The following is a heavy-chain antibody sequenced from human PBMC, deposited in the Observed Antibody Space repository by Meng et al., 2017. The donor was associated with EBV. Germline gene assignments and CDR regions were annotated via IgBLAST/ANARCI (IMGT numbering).Heavy chain of an antibody. Sequence: GALMESGGGVVQPGRSLGVSCAASGFTFSNYGMHWVRQVPGKGLEWVAAIWYDGTNEYYAASVKGRFTISRDNSKNTVYLQMNSLRAEDTAVYFCARPTQPYSRAPLDYWGQGTLVTVSS. V-gene: IGHV3-33*01. CDR1: GFTFSNYG. CDR3: ARPTQPYSRAPLDY. J-gene: IGHJ4*02. CDR2: IWYDGTNE. D-gene: IGHD6-13*01.